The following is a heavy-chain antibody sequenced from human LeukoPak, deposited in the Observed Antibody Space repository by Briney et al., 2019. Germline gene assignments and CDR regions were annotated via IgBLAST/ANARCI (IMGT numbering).Heavy chain of an antibody. CDR1: GCTFSSYS. D-gene: IGHD6-13*01. CDR3: ARWAAAAGTRHLDY. V-gene: IGHV3-21*01. J-gene: IGHJ4*02. Sequence: GGSLRLSCAASGCTFSSYSMNWVRQAPGKGLEWVSSISSSSSYIYYADSVKGRFTISRDNAKNSLYLQMNSLRAEDTAVYYCARWAAAAGTRHLDYWGQGTLVTVSS. CDR2: ISSSSSYI.